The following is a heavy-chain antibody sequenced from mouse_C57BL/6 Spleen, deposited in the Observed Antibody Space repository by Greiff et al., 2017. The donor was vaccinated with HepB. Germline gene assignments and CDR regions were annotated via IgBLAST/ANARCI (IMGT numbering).Heavy chain of an antibody. CDR2: ISDGGSYT. V-gene: IGHV5-4*01. CDR3: AREELRAMDY. Sequence: DVHLVESGGGLVKPGGSLKLSCAASGFTFSSYAMSWVRQTPEKRLEWVATISDGGSYTYYPDNVKGRFTISRDNAKNNLYLQMSHLKSEDTAMYYCAREELRAMDYWGQGTSVTVSS. D-gene: IGHD1-1*01. CDR1: GFTFSSYA. J-gene: IGHJ4*01.